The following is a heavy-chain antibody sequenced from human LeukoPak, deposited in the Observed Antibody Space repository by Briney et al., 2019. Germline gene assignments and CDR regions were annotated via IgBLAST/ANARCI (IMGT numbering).Heavy chain of an antibody. CDR3: ARVFTSSGPYYFDY. J-gene: IGHJ4*02. D-gene: IGHD6-25*01. V-gene: IGHV6-1*01. Sequence: SQTLSLTCAISGDSVSSNSVTWNWIRQSPSRGLEWLGRTYYRSKWYNDYAVSVKSRTTINPDTSKNQLSLQLNSVTPEDTAAYYCARVFTSSGPYYFDYWGQGTLVTVSS. CDR2: TYYRSKWYN. CDR1: GDSVSSNSVT.